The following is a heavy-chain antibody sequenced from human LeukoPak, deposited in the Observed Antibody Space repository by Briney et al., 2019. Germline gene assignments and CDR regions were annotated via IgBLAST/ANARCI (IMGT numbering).Heavy chain of an antibody. CDR1: GFTFSNAW. V-gene: IGHV3-15*01. CDR2: IKSKTDGGTT. Sequence: GGSLRLSCAASGFTFSNAWMSWVRQAPGKGLEWVGRIKSKTDGGTTDYAAPVKGRFTISRDDSKNTLYLQMNSLKTEDTAVYYCTTARTYYDFWSGYSLLDYWGQGTLVTVSS. D-gene: IGHD3-3*01. CDR3: TTARTYYDFWSGYSLLDY. J-gene: IGHJ4*02.